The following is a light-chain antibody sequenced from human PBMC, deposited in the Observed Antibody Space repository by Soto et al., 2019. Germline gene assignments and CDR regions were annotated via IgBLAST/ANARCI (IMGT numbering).Light chain of an antibody. Sequence: QSALTQPASVSGSPGQSITISCTGTSSDVGAYNFVSWHQQHPRKAPKLMIYNVYDRPSGISYRFSGSKSGNTASLTISGLQGEDEADHYCSAYTVSRTYVFGTGTKVTVL. CDR3: SAYTVSRTYV. J-gene: IGLJ1*01. CDR1: SSDVGAYNF. V-gene: IGLV2-14*03. CDR2: NVY.